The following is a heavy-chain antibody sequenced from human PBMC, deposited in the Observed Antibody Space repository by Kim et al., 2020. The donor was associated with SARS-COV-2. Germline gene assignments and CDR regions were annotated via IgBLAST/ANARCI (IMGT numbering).Heavy chain of an antibody. CDR3: ARLSGWGRFDH. CDR2: ITPDVSEK. CDR1: GFTFSDYW. J-gene: IGHJ5*02. Sequence: GGSLRLSCTTSGFTFSDYWMNWIRQGPVKGLEWVSSITPDVSEKYYGDSMKGRFTISRDQAKHSVYLQMDTLRAEDTAIYYCARLSGWGRFDHWGQGTLVTVSS. D-gene: IGHD2-15*01. V-gene: IGHV3-7*03.